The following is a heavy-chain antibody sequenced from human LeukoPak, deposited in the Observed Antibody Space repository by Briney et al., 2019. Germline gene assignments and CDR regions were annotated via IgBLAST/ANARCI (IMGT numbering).Heavy chain of an antibody. D-gene: IGHD2-15*01. Sequence: GGSLRLSCAASGFTFSSYGMHWVRQAPGKGLEWVAFIRYDGSNKYYADSVKGRFTISRDNSKNTLYLQMNSLRAEDTAVYYCARALKLPPWYFDLWGRGTLVTVSS. CDR2: IRYDGSNK. V-gene: IGHV3-30*02. CDR1: GFTFSSYG. J-gene: IGHJ2*01. CDR3: ARALKLPPWYFDL.